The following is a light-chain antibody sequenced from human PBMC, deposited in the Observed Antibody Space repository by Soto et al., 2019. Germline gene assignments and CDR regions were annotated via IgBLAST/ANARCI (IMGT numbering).Light chain of an antibody. CDR1: QSVSGY. CDR2: RIF. J-gene: IGKJ1*01. CDR3: QHYNSYSEA. Sequence: EIVMTQSPGTLSVFPGEGVTLSCRASQSVSGYLDWFQQKPGQAPRLVLLRIFTRAIGVPARFSGSGSETDFTLTISSLQPDDFATYYCQHYNSYSEAFGQGTKVDIK. V-gene: IGKV3-15*01.